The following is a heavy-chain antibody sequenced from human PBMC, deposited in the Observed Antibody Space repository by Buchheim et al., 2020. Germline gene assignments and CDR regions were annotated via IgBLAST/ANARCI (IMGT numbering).Heavy chain of an antibody. J-gene: IGHJ4*02. V-gene: IGHV3-74*01. Sequence: EVQLVESGGGLVQPGGSLRLSCSAPGFPFSIYWMHWVRQAPGKGLAWVSHINREGTTTNYADSVRGRFTLSRDNCKNTLYLPMNNLRAEDTAVYYCVRDMYGSGDYWGQGTL. CDR3: VRDMYGSGDY. CDR2: INREGTTT. D-gene: IGHD3-10*01. CDR1: GFPFSIYW.